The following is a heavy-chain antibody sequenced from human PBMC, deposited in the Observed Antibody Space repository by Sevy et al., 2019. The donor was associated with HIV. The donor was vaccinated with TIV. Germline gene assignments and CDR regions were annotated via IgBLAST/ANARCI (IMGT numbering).Heavy chain of an antibody. CDR3: AREDGVSTRGWIRVPNWFVT. D-gene: IGHD5-18*01. V-gene: IGHV1-18*01. CDR2: ISAYNGNT. CDR1: GYTFTSYG. J-gene: IGHJ5*02. Sequence: ASVKVSCKASGYTFTSYGISWVRQAPGQGLEWMGWISAYNGNTNYAQKLQGRVTMTTDTSTSTAYMELRSLRSDDTAVYYCAREDGVSTRGWIRVPNWFVTWGQRTLVTVSS.